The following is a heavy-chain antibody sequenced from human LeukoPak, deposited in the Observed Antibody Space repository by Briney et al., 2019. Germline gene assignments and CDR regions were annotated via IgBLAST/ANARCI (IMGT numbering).Heavy chain of an antibody. V-gene: IGHV3-30*02. CDR2: IRYDGSNK. CDR3: ARDGSSDGSGSYYFLAVEYFQH. CDR1: GFTFSSYG. Sequence: PGGSLRLSCAASGFTFSSYGMHWVRQAPGKGLEWVAFIRYDGSNKYYADSVKGRFTISRDNAKNSLYLQMNSLRAEDTAVYYCARDGSSDGSGSYYFLAVEYFQHWGQGTLVTVSS. D-gene: IGHD3-10*01. J-gene: IGHJ1*01.